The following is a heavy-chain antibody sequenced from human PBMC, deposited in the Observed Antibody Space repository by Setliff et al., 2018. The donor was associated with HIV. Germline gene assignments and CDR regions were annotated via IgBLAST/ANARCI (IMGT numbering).Heavy chain of an antibody. Sequence: ASVKVSCKASGYTFATYSIHWVRQAPGQSLEWMGWINVGKGDTKYSQAFQDRITITGDTSANTAYMELSSLRSDDTAVYFCARGALLAVFDFDHWGHGTLVTV. CDR3: ARGALLAVFDFDH. CDR2: INVGKGDT. CDR1: GYTFATYS. D-gene: IGHD3-3*02. V-gene: IGHV1-3*01. J-gene: IGHJ4*01.